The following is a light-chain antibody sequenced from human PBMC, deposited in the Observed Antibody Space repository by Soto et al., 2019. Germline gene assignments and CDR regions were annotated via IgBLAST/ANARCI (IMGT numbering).Light chain of an antibody. Sequence: VLTQSPATLSVSPGERATLSCRASQSVSSNLVWYQQKPGQSPRLLIFRASTRATGIPARFSGSGSGTEFTLTISSLQSEDFAVYYCQQYHHWPPITFGQGTRLEIK. J-gene: IGKJ5*01. CDR2: RAS. CDR3: QQYHHWPPIT. V-gene: IGKV3-15*01. CDR1: QSVSSN.